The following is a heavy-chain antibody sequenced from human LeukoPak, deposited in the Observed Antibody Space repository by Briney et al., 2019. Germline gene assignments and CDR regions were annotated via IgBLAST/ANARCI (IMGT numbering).Heavy chain of an antibody. CDR2: IYYSGST. J-gene: IGHJ4*02. CDR1: GGSINSYY. Sequence: SETLSLTCTVSGGSINSYYWSWIRQPPGKGLEWIGYIYYSGSTNYNPSLKSRVTISLDTSNNQYSLKLSSVTAADTAVYYCARDTSGYRRGSFDYWGQGTLVTVSS. D-gene: IGHD3-22*01. CDR3: ARDTSGYRRGSFDY. V-gene: IGHV4-59*01.